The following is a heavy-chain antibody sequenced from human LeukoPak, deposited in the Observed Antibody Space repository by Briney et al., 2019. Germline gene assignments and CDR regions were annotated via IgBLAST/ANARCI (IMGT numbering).Heavy chain of an antibody. CDR1: GGSISSGSYY. Sequence: SQTLSLTCTVSGGSISSGSYYWSWIRQPAGKGLEWIGRIYTSGSTNYNPSLKSRVTISVDTSKNQFSLKLSSVTAADTAVYYCARGGGTMIVVPLDYWGQGTPVTVSS. V-gene: IGHV4-61*02. CDR2: IYTSGST. J-gene: IGHJ4*02. CDR3: ARGGGTMIVVPLDY. D-gene: IGHD3-22*01.